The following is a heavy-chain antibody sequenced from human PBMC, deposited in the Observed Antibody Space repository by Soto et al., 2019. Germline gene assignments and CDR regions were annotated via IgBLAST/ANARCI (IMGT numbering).Heavy chain of an antibody. V-gene: IGHV4-34*01. Sequence: PSETLSLTCAVYGGSFSGYYWSWIRQPPGKGLEWIGEINHSGSTNYNPSLKSRVTISVDTSKNQFSLKLSSVTAADTAVYYCARGIRRVPAARIYYGMDVWGQGTTVTVSS. CDR1: GGSFSGYY. CDR2: INHSGST. J-gene: IGHJ6*02. D-gene: IGHD2-2*01. CDR3: ARGIRRVPAARIYYGMDV.